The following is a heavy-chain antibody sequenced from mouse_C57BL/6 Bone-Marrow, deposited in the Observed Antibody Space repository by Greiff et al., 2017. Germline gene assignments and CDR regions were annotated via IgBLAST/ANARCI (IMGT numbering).Heavy chain of an antibody. Sequence: QVQLQQPGAELVRPGSSVKLSCKASGYTFTSYWMDWVKQRPGQGLEWIGNIYPSDSETHYNQKFKDKATLTVDKSSSTAYMQLSSLPSEDSAVYYCARNPYYYGSSVGYWGQGTTLTVSS. D-gene: IGHD1-1*01. J-gene: IGHJ2*01. CDR1: GYTFTSYW. CDR3: ARNPYYYGSSVGY. V-gene: IGHV1-61*01. CDR2: IYPSDSET.